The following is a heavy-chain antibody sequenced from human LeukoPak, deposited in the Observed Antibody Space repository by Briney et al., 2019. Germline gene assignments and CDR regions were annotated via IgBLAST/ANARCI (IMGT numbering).Heavy chain of an antibody. J-gene: IGHJ3*02. CDR1: GGSFGGYY. Sequence: PSETLSLTCAVYGGSFGGYYWSWIRQPPGKGLEWIGEINHSGSTNYNPSLKSRVTISVDTSKNQLSLKLSSVTAADTAVYYCARGDSSAWDAFDIWGQGTMVTVSS. V-gene: IGHV4-34*01. CDR2: INHSGST. D-gene: IGHD3-22*01. CDR3: ARGDSSAWDAFDI.